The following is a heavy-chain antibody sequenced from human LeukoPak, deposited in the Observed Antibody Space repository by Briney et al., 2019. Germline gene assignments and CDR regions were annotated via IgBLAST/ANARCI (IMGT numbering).Heavy chain of an antibody. V-gene: IGHV1-69*13. Sequence: SVKVSCRASGGTFSSYAISWVRQAPGQGLEWMGGIIPIFGTANYAQKFQGRVTITADESTSTAYMELSSLRSEDTAVYYCASDRYYYGSGSSNWFDPWGQGTLVTVSS. CDR1: GGTFSSYA. CDR2: IIPIFGTA. D-gene: IGHD3-10*01. J-gene: IGHJ5*02. CDR3: ASDRYYYGSGSSNWFDP.